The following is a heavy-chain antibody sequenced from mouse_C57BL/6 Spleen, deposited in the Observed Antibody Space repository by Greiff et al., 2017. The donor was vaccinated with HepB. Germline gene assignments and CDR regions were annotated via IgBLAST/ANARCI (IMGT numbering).Heavy chain of an antibody. V-gene: IGHV7-3*01. CDR3: ARYNSGYVESWFAY. Sequence: DVMLVESGGGLVQPGGSLSLSCAASGFTFTDYYMSWVRQPPGKALEWLGVIRNKANGYTTEYSSSGKGRLTISRDNSQSILYLQMNALRAEDRATYYCARYNSGYVESWFAYWGQGTLVTVSA. D-gene: IGHD3-2*02. J-gene: IGHJ3*01. CDR2: IRNKANGYTT. CDR1: GFTFTDYY.